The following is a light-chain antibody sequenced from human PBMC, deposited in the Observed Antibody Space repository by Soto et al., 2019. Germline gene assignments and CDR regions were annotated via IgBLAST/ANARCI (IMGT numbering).Light chain of an antibody. CDR1: QSISSN. CDR2: GAS. Sequence: EIVLTQSPATLSVSPGESATLSCRASQSISSNLAWYQQRPGQAPRLLVYGASTRATGIPARFSGTGSGTEFTLTISSLQSEDFAVYYCQQYNRWTLITFGQGTRLEIK. J-gene: IGKJ5*01. CDR3: QQYNRWTLIT. V-gene: IGKV3-15*01.